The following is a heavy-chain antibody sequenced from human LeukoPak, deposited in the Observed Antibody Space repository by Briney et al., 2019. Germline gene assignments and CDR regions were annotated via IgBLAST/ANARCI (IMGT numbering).Heavy chain of an antibody. Sequence: GRSLRLSCAASGFTFSTYHMYWVRQAPGKGLDFMAVISHDESNKYYADSVRGRFTISRDNSKNTLYLQMNSLRAEDTAVYFCARAYPVTSGSYYAPFDYWGPGTLVTVSS. CDR3: ARAYPVTSGSYYAPFDY. CDR2: ISHDESNK. CDR1: GFTFSTYH. D-gene: IGHD1-26*01. V-gene: IGHV3-30*14. J-gene: IGHJ4*02.